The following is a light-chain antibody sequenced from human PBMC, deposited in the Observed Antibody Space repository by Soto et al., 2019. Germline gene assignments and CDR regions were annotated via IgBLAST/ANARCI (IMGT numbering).Light chain of an antibody. Sequence: EIVITQSPAPLTVSPGEIATLSCRASQSVGSYLAWYQQKPGQAPRLLIYDASNRATGIPARFSGSGSGTDFTLTISGLEPEDFAGYYCQQRSNWPLTFGGGTKV. CDR2: DAS. CDR3: QQRSNWPLT. J-gene: IGKJ4*01. V-gene: IGKV3-11*01. CDR1: QSVGSY.